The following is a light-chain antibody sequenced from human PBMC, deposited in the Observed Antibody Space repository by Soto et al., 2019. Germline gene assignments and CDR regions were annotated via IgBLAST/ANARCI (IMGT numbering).Light chain of an antibody. V-gene: IGKV3-20*01. Sequence: EIVLTQSPGTLSLSPGERATLSCRASQSVTSGFLAWYQQKPGQTPRLLIYGASSRATGIPDRFSGSGSGTDFTLTISRLEPEDFAVYFCQQYGRSPWTFGQGTKVEVK. CDR3: QQYGRSPWT. CDR1: QSVTSGF. CDR2: GAS. J-gene: IGKJ1*01.